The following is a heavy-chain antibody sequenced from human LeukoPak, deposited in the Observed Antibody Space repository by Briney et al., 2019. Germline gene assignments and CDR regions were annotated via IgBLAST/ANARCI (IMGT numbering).Heavy chain of an antibody. V-gene: IGHV3-48*01. CDR3: ARGGGFGNY. CDR2: ISSPSSTI. CDR1: GFTFSSYS. Sequence: GGSLRLSCAASGFTFSSYSMNWVRQAPGKGLEWVSYISSPSSTIYYADSVKGRFTISRDNAKSSLYLQMNSLRAEDTALYYCARGGGFGNYWGQGTLVTVSS. J-gene: IGHJ4*02. D-gene: IGHD4-23*01.